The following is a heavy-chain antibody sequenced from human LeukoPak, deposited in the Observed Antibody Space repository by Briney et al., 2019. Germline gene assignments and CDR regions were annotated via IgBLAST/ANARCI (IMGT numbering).Heavy chain of an antibody. J-gene: IGHJ4*02. CDR3: AKNSVGGSYYPIDY. CDR2: ISATGGST. D-gene: IGHD1-26*01. CDR1: GFTFSNYA. V-gene: IGHV3-23*01. Sequence: PGGPLRLSCAASGFTFSNYAMTWVRQAPGKGLEWVSAISATGGSTYYADSVKGRFTISRDSSKNTLYLQMNSLRAEDTALYYCAKNSVGGSYYPIDYWGQGTPVTVSS.